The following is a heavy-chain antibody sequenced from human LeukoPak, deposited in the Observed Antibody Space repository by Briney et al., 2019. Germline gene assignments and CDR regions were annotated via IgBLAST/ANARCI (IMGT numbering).Heavy chain of an antibody. J-gene: IGHJ6*02. CDR3: ARGAVISPNYYDRRPDYGMDV. V-gene: IGHV4-4*07. D-gene: IGHD3-22*01. CDR1: GGSISSYY. Sequence: SGTLSLTCTVSGGSISSYYWSWIRQPAGKGLEWIGRIYTSGSTNYNPSLKSRVTMSVDTSKNQFSLKLSSVTAADTAVYYCARGAVISPNYYDRRPDYGMDVWGQGTTVTVSS. CDR2: IYTSGST.